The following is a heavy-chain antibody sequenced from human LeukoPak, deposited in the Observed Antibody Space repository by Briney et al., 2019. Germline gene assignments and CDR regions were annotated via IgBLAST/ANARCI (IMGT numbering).Heavy chain of an antibody. CDR2: ISYDGSNK. D-gene: IGHD2-15*01. CDR1: GFTFSSYG. Sequence: GGSLRLSCAASGFTFSSYGMHWVRQAPGKGLEWVAVISYDGSNKYYADSVKGRFTISRDNSKNTLYLQMNSLRAEDTAVSYCAKASTVEGCSGGSCYLFDPWGQGTLVTVSS. J-gene: IGHJ5*02. CDR3: AKASTVEGCSGGSCYLFDP. V-gene: IGHV3-30*18.